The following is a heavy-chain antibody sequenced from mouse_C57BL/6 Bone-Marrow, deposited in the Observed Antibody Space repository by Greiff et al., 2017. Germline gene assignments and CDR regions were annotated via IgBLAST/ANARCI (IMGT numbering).Heavy chain of an antibody. CDR2: FHPYNDDT. V-gene: IGHV1-47*01. D-gene: IGHD2-10*01. CDR3: ERETYYGYFDD. J-gene: IGHJ2*01. Sequence: QVQLKQSGAELVKPGASVKMSCKASGYTFTTYPIEWMKQTHGKSLEWIGNFHPYNDDTKYTETFKGKATLPEEKSSSTVDLELSRLTSEDTAVYYCERETYYGYFDDWGQGTTLTVSS. CDR1: GYTFTTYP.